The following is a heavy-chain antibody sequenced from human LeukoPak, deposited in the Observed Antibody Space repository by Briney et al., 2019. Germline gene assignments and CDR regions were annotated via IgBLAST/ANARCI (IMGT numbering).Heavy chain of an antibody. J-gene: IGHJ4*02. V-gene: IGHV1-3*01. Sequence: ASVKVSCKASGYTFTSCAMHWVRQAPGQRLEWVGWINAGNGNTKYSQKFQGRVTITTDTSASTVYMELSSLRSEDTAVYYCARDLDPMGSSKAWFDYWGQGTLVTVSS. CDR2: INAGNGNT. D-gene: IGHD1-26*01. CDR3: ARDLDPMGSSKAWFDY. CDR1: GYTFTSCA.